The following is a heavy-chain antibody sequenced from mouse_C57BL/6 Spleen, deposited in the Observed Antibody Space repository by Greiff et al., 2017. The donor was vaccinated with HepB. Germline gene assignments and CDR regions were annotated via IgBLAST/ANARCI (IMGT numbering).Heavy chain of an antibody. J-gene: IGHJ4*01. CDR3: ARDRFYYDYSYYAMDY. Sequence: VQLQQSGPELVKPGASVKISCKASGYAFSSSWMNWVKQRPGKGLEWIGRIYPGDGDTNYNGKFKGKATLTADKSSSTAYMQLSSLTSEDSAVYFCARDRFYYDYSYYAMDYWGQGTSVTVSS. V-gene: IGHV1-82*01. CDR2: IYPGDGDT. D-gene: IGHD2-4*01. CDR1: GYAFSSSW.